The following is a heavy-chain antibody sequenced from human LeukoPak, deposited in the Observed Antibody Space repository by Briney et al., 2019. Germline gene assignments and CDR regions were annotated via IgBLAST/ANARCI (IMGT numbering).Heavy chain of an antibody. Sequence: PGGSLRLSCAASGFTFSSYSMNWVRQAPGKGLEWVSSISSSSSYIYYADSVKGRFTISRDNAKNSLYLQMNSLRAEDTAVYYCARPVGGSYRYDAFDIWGQGTMVTVSS. D-gene: IGHD1-26*01. J-gene: IGHJ3*02. CDR3: ARPVGGSYRYDAFDI. V-gene: IGHV3-21*01. CDR2: ISSSSSYI. CDR1: GFTFSSYS.